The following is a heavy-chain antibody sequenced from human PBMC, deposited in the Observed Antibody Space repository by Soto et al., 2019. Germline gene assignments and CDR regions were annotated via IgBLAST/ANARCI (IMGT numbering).Heavy chain of an antibody. CDR3: AADRPSTYSYDTSGYWEYNWFDP. J-gene: IGHJ5*02. Sequence: QMHLVQSGPEVRKPGTSVKVSCKASGFTLADSAVQWVRQARGQRLEWIGWIVVGSGHTNYAQKFQGRLTITRDMSTSTAYMELGSLRSEDTAVYYCAADRPSTYSYDTSGYWEYNWFDPWGQGTLVTVSS. V-gene: IGHV1-58*01. CDR1: GFTLADSA. CDR2: IVVGSGHT. D-gene: IGHD3-22*01.